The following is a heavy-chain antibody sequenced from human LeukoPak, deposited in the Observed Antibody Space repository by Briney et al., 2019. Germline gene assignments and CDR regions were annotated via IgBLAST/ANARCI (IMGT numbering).Heavy chain of an antibody. D-gene: IGHD5-24*01. CDR3: ARALGEAHERGGYKFDY. V-gene: IGHV1-8*01. Sequence: ASVTVSCKASGYTFTSYDINWVRQATGQGLEWMGWMNPNSGNTGYAQKFQGRVTMTRNTSISTAYMELSSLRSDDTAVYYCARALGEAHERGGYKFDYWGQGTLVTVSS. CDR2: MNPNSGNT. J-gene: IGHJ4*02. CDR1: GYTFTSYD.